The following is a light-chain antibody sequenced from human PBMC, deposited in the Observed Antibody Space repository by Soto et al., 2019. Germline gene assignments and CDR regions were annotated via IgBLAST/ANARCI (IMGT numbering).Light chain of an antibody. CDR1: SRDVGGYDY. Sequence: QSALTQPRAVSGSPGQSVTISCTGTSRDVGGYDYASWYQQHPGKAPKFMIYDVGRRPSGVPERFSGSKSGNTASLTISGLQAEDEAEYHCCSYAGSSSYVFGSGTKVTVL. CDR2: DVG. CDR3: CSYAGSSSYV. J-gene: IGLJ1*01. V-gene: IGLV2-11*01.